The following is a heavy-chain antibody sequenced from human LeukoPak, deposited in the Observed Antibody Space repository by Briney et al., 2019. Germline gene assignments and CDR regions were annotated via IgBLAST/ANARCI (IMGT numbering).Heavy chain of an antibody. CDR1: GFTLSRYD. CDR3: VRQAVAGREDAFDM. V-gene: IGHV3-13*01. Sequence: QSGGSLRLSCAASGFTLSRYDMHWVRQATGEGLEWVSAIAVPGDTFYVGSVKGRFTISRENAKNSLYLQMNSLRAGDTAMYYCVRQAVAGREDAFDMWGQGTMVTVSS. D-gene: IGHD6-19*01. CDR2: IAVPGDT. J-gene: IGHJ3*02.